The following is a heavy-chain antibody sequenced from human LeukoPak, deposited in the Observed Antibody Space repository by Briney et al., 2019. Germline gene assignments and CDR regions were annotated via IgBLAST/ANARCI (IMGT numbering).Heavy chain of an antibody. CDR3: TTEAAYTSGWFS. Sequence: AGGSLRLSCAACGFMFSDYAMHWLRQTPGKGLEWVGRIKTRGDSATTDLTAPVTGRFAISRDDSKSTLYLHMNSLTIDDTAVYYCTTEAAYTSGWFSWGQGTLVTVSS. CDR2: IKTRGDSATT. CDR1: GFMFSDYA. V-gene: IGHV3-15*05. J-gene: IGHJ5*02. D-gene: IGHD6-13*01.